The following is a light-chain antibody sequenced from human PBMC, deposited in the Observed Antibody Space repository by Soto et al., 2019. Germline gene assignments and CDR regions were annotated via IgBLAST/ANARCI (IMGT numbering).Light chain of an antibody. V-gene: IGKV1-9*01. CDR1: QAISSS. CDR3: QQQGT. CDR2: AAS. J-gene: IGKJ2*01. Sequence: IPLTQSPSSLSASVGDRVTISCRASQAISSSLAWYQQKPGNAPKLLIYAASTLQSGVTSRFSGGGSGTYFTLTISSLQPEDFATYFCQQQGTFGQGTKLEIK.